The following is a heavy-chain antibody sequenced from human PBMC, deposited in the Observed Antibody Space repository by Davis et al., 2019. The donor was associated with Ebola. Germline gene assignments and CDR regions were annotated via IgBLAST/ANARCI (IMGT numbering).Heavy chain of an antibody. Sequence: GESLKISCGASGFTFDDYAMTWVRQAPGKGLEWVSGINWNGGSSGYADSVKGRFTISRDNVKNSLYLRMNDLRVEDTALYHCARVNAATGYSRFDTWGQGTLVTVSS. J-gene: IGHJ5*01. CDR3: ARVNAATGYSRFDT. CDR1: GFTFDDYA. CDR2: INWNGGSS. V-gene: IGHV3-20*01. D-gene: IGHD3-9*01.